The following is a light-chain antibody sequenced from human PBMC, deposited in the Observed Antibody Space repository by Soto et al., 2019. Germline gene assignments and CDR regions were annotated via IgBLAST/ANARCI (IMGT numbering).Light chain of an antibody. Sequence: EIVMTQSPATLSVSPGERATLSCRASQSVGSNLAWYQQKPGQAPRLLMYGASTMATGVPARFSGSGSGAEFTLPISSLQSADFAVYYCQQYNNRPPWTFGQGTKVEIE. V-gene: IGKV3-15*01. J-gene: IGKJ1*01. CDR1: QSVGSN. CDR2: GAS. CDR3: QQYNNRPPWT.